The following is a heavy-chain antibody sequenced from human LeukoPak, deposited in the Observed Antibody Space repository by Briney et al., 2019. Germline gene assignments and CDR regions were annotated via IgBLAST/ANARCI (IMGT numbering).Heavy chain of an antibody. Sequence: PGGSLRLSCAASGFTFSSYGMHWVRQAPGKGLEWVAVIWSDGSNQYYADSVKGRFTISRDNSKNTLYLQMNSLRAEDTAVYYCARDDRGSSSGWRPSGLFDFWGQGTLVTVSS. V-gene: IGHV3-33*01. CDR1: GFTFSSYG. CDR3: ARDDRGSSSGWRPSGLFDF. CDR2: IWSDGSNQ. D-gene: IGHD6-19*01. J-gene: IGHJ4*02.